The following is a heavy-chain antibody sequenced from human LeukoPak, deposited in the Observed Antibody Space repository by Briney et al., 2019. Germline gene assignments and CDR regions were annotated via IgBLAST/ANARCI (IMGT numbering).Heavy chain of an antibody. J-gene: IGHJ5*02. CDR1: GYTFTGYY. CDR3: ARRPGTTAKNWFDP. Sequence: GASVKVSCKASGYTFTGYYMHWVRQAPGQGLEWMGWINPNSGGTNYAQKFQGRVTMTRDTSISTAYMEPSRLRSDDTAVYYCARRPGTTAKNWFDPWGQGTLVTVSS. CDR2: INPNSGGT. D-gene: IGHD1-1*01. V-gene: IGHV1-2*02.